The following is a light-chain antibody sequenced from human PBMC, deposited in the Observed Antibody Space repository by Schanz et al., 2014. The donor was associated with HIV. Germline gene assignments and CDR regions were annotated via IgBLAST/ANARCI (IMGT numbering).Light chain of an antibody. CDR1: NSNIGAGLP. CDR3: SSCRDKTTVV. V-gene: IGLV1-40*01. Sequence: QSVLTQPPSVSGAPGQRVTISCTGSNSNIGAGLPVHWYQQLPGAAPKLLIYGNSNRPSGVPDRISASKSGTSASLAISGLQTEDEADYYCSSCRDKTTVVFGGGTKVTVL. J-gene: IGLJ2*01. CDR2: GNS.